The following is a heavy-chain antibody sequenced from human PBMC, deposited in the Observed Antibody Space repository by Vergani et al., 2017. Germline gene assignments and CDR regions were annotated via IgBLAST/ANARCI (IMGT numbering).Heavy chain of an antibody. Sequence: VQLQESGPGLVKPSETLSLTCTVSGGSITYGAFYWGWIRQAPGKGLEWVSSINPRGDNTEFTDSVKGRFTISRDNSKSSLYLQMNSLRAEDTAIYYCAKSGVYHIGSFDAFDIWGHGTMVTVSS. D-gene: IGHD2-21*01. CDR3: AKSGVYHIGSFDAFDI. CDR2: INPRGDNT. J-gene: IGHJ3*02. CDR1: GGSITYGA. V-gene: IGHV3-23*01.